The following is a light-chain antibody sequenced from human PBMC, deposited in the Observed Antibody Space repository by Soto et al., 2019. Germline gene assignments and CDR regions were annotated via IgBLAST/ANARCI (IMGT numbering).Light chain of an antibody. CDR1: QDIHNY. CDR3: QHYDQFPRT. V-gene: IGKV1-33*01. CDR2: DAS. Sequence: NIKYLASQDIHNYLNWYQQKPGKAPKLLIYDASNLEIGVPSRFSGGGSGTNLSFIFSGRQPEDPGIYYWQHYDQFPRTFGPGTKVDIK. J-gene: IGKJ3*01.